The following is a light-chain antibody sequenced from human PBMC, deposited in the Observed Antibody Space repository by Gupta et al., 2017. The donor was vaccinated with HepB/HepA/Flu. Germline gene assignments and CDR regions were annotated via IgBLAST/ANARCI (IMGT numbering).Light chain of an antibody. Sequence: ASVSGSPGQSLTISCTGTSGDVGGYNFVSWSQQHPGKAPNLLIYDVTNRPSGVSDRFSGSKSGNTASLAISGLQAEDEADYYCNACKRDDARELVLGGGTKLTVL. V-gene: IGLV2-14*03. J-gene: IGLJ2*01. CDR2: DVT. CDR3: NACKRDDARELV. CDR1: SGDVGGYNF.